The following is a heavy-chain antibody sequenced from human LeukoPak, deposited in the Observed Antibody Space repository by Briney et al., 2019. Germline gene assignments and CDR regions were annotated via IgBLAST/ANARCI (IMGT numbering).Heavy chain of an antibody. CDR1: GFTFSSYA. Sequence: GGSLRLSCAASGFTFSSYAMSWVRQAPGKGLERVSAISGSGGSTYYADSVKGRFTISRDNSKNSLYLQMDSLRDEDTAVYYCARDRDYAFDYWGQGTLVTVSS. D-gene: IGHD4-17*01. V-gene: IGHV3-23*01. CDR3: ARDRDYAFDY. CDR2: ISGSGGST. J-gene: IGHJ4*02.